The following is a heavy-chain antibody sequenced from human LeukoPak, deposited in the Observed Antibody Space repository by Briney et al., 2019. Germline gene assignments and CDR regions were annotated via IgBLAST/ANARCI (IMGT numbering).Heavy chain of an antibody. D-gene: IGHD1-26*01. CDR1: DFTFNNYN. J-gene: IGHJ4*02. CDR3: ARGEYSGSYRKGYFDY. CDR2: IAGIRSSYSYT. V-gene: IGHV3-21*01. Sequence: GGSLRLSCTGSDFTFNNYNMNWVRQAPGKGLEWVSAIAGIRSSYSYTYYADSVKGRFTISRDNAKNSLYLQMNSLRVEDTAVYYCARGEYSGSYRKGYFDYWGQGTLVTVSS.